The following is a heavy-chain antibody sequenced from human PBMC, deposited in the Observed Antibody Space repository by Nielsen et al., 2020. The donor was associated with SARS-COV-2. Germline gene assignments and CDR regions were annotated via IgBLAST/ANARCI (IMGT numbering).Heavy chain of an antibody. J-gene: IGHJ4*02. D-gene: IGHD3-22*01. V-gene: IGHV1-69*06. Sequence: SVKVSCKASGGTFSSYAISWVRQAPGQGLEWMGGIIPIFGTANYAQKFQGRVTITADKSTSTAYMELSSLRSEDTAVYYCARTYYDSSGYYGEDYWGQGTLVTVSS. CDR3: ARTYYDSSGYYGEDY. CDR2: IIPIFGTA. CDR1: GGTFSSYA.